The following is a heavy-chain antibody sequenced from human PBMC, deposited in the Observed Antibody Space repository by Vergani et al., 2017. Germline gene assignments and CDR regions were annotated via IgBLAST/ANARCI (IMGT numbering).Heavy chain of an antibody. CDR2: IWYDGSNK. CDR1: GFTFSSYG. CDR3: ARDPGSSWLYYCNYGMDV. D-gene: IGHD6-13*01. V-gene: IGHV3-33*01. J-gene: IGHJ6*02. Sequence: QVQLVESGGGVVQPGRSLRLSCAASGFTFSSYGMHWVRQAPGKGLEWVAVIWYDGSNKNYADSVKGRFTITRDNSKNTLYLQMNSLRAEDTAVYYCARDPGSSWLYYCNYGMDVWGQGTTVTVSS.